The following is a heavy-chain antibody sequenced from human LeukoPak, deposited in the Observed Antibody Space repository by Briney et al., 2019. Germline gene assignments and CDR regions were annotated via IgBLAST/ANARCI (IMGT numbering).Heavy chain of an antibody. D-gene: IGHD3-9*01. Sequence: PSETLSLTCTVSGGSISSGGYYWSWIRQPPGKGLEWIGYIYHSGSTYYNPSLKSRVTISVDRSKNQFSLKLSSVTAADTAVYYCARCPYYDICHFDYWGQGTLVTVSS. CDR1: GGSISSGGYY. CDR3: ARCPYYDICHFDY. CDR2: IYHSGST. V-gene: IGHV4-30-2*01. J-gene: IGHJ4*02.